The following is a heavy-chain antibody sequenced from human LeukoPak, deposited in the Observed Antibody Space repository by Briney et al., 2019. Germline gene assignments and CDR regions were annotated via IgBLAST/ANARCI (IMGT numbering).Heavy chain of an antibody. D-gene: IGHD3-9*01. CDR1: GGSISSGGYY. CDR3: ARAGILTGYAGHDAFDI. V-gene: IGHV4-31*03. CDR2: IYYSGST. Sequence: SETLSLTCTVSGGSISSGGYYWSWIRQHPGKGLEWIGYIYYSGSTYYNPSLKSRVTMSVDTSKNQFSLKLSSVTAADTAVYYCARAGILTGYAGHDAFDIWGQGTMVTVSS. J-gene: IGHJ3*02.